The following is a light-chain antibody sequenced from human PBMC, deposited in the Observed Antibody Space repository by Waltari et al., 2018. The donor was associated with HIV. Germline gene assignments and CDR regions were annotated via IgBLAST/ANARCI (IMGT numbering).Light chain of an antibody. V-gene: IGLV2-14*01. CDR2: EVG. CDR1: SSDIGAYNF. Sequence: QSALTQPASVSGSPGKSITISCIGSSSDIGAYNFVSWYQQLPGKAPQLMIYEVGDRPSGSSNRVSGSKSGITASLTSSGLQADDEADYYCASYTRSGILLFGGGTRLTVL. CDR3: ASYTRSGILL. J-gene: IGLJ2*01.